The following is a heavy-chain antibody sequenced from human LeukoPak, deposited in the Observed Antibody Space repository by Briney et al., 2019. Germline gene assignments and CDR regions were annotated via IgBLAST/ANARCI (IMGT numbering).Heavy chain of an antibody. Sequence: SETLSLTCTVSGGSISSGSYYWGWIRQPPGKGLEWIGSIYYSGSTYYNPSLKSRVTISVDTSKNQFSLKLSSVTAADTAVYYCARQRTPYGAFDYWGQGTLVTVSS. CDR1: GGSISSGSYY. CDR2: IYYSGST. J-gene: IGHJ4*02. CDR3: ARQRTPYGAFDY. D-gene: IGHD1-14*01. V-gene: IGHV4-39*01.